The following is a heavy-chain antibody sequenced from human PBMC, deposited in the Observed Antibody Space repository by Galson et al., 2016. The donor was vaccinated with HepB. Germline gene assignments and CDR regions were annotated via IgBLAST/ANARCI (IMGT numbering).Heavy chain of an antibody. D-gene: IGHD4-11*01. V-gene: IGHV3-23*01. CDR1: GFTFSNYA. J-gene: IGHJ4*01. CDR2: ISGVNYRT. Sequence: SLRLSCAASGFTFSNYAMGWVRQAPGKGPEWVSAISGVNYRTYYAGSMKDRFIISRDDSRNMLFLQLNSLRAEDTAIYYCAKESPYSNVRQYYLENWGLGTLVTVS. CDR3: AKESPYSNVRQYYLEN.